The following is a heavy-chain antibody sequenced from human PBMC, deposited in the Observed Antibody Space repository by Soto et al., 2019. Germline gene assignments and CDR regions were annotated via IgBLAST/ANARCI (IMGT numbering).Heavy chain of an antibody. J-gene: IGHJ4*02. CDR2: IYYSGST. CDR1: GDSISSGGYY. D-gene: IGHD3-10*01. Sequence: PSETLSLTCTVSGDSISSGGYYWSWIRQHPGKGLEWIGYIYYSGSTYYNPSLKSRVTISVDTSKNQFSLKLSSVTAADTAVYYCARGSGSYYELYYFDYWGQGTLVTVSS. V-gene: IGHV4-31*03. CDR3: ARGSGSYYELYYFDY.